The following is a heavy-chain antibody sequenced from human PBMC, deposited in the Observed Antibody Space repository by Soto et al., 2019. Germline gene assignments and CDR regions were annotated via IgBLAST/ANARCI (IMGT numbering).Heavy chain of an antibody. CDR3: ARGVEYYDSSGSPADDY. Sequence: VASVKVSCKASGYTFTSYAMHWVRQAPGQRLEWMGWINAGNGNTKYSQKFQGRVTITRDTSASTAYMELSSLRSEDTAVYYCARGVEYYDSSGSPADDYWGQGTLVTVSS. V-gene: IGHV1-3*01. D-gene: IGHD3-22*01. CDR1: GYTFTSYA. CDR2: INAGNGNT. J-gene: IGHJ4*02.